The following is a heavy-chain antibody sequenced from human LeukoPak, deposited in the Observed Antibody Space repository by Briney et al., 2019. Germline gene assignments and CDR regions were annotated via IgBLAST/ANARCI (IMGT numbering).Heavy chain of an antibody. Sequence: ASVKVSCKASGYTFTGYYMHWVRQAPGQGLEWMGWINPNSGRTNYAQKLQGRVTMTRDTSISTAYMELSRLRSGDTAVYYCARDPLYIWWLRTHPGQDYYFDYWGQGTLVTVSS. CDR3: ARDPLYIWWLRTHPGQDYYFDY. V-gene: IGHV1-2*02. D-gene: IGHD5-12*01. J-gene: IGHJ4*02. CDR2: INPNSGRT. CDR1: GYTFTGYY.